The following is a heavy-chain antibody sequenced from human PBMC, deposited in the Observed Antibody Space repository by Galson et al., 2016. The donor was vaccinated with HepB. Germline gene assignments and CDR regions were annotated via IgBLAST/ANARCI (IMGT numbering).Heavy chain of an antibody. CDR3: AKDWDIVPSATGDY. D-gene: IGHD5-12*01. CDR1: EFTFSTYG. CDR2: IWHDGSNK. V-gene: IGHV3-33*06. J-gene: IGHJ4*02. Sequence: SLRLSCAASEFTFSTYGMHWVRQAPGKGLEWVALIWHDGSNKYYADSVKGRFTISRDNPKNTLYLQMNSLRVEDTAVYYCAKDWDIVPSATGDYWGQGTLVTVSS.